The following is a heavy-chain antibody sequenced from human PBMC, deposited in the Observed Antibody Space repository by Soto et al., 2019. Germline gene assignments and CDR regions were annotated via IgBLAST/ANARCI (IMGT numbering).Heavy chain of an antibody. J-gene: IGHJ4*02. Sequence: EVQLVESGGGLVQPGRSLRLSCAASGFTFVDYAMHWVRQAPGKGLEWVSGISWNSGSIGYADSVKGRFTISRDNAKNSLYLQMNSLRAEDTALYYCAKDKVNDSSGYYYDGYFDYWGQGTLVTVSS. CDR3: AKDKVNDSSGYYYDGYFDY. D-gene: IGHD3-22*01. V-gene: IGHV3-9*01. CDR2: ISWNSGSI. CDR1: GFTFVDYA.